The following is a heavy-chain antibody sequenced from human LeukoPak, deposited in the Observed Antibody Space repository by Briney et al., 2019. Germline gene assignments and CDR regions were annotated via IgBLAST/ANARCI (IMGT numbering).Heavy chain of an antibody. D-gene: IGHD5-18*01. CDR3: ARVEYSYGCRF. V-gene: IGHV3-11*01. CDR1: GFTFSDYY. J-gene: IGHJ4*02. Sequence: GGSLRLSCAASGFTFSDYYMSWIRQAPGKGLEGVSYISSSSSTIYYADSVKGRFTISRDNAKNSLYLQMNRLRAEHPAVYYCARVEYSYGCRFWGQGTLVTVSS. CDR2: ISSSSSTI.